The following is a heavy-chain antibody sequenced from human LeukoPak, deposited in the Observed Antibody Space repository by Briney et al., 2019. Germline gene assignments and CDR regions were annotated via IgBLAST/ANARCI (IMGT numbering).Heavy chain of an antibody. Sequence: PGGSLRLSCAASGFTFSSYAMSWVRQAPGKGLEWVSAISGSGGGTKYADSVKGRFTNSRDNSKNTLYLQMNSLRAEDTAVYYCAKMGGYYYDSSGYFLDYWGQGTLVTVSS. V-gene: IGHV3-23*01. J-gene: IGHJ4*02. CDR1: GFTFSSYA. CDR2: ISGSGGGT. CDR3: AKMGGYYYDSSGYFLDY. D-gene: IGHD3-22*01.